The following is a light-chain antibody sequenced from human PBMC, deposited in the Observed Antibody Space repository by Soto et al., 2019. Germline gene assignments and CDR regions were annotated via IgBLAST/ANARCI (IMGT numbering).Light chain of an antibody. J-gene: IGKJ5*01. V-gene: IGKV3-11*01. CDR3: QQRNVWPPIT. Sequence: IVLTQSPGTLSLSPGERATLSCRASQSVSSSYLAWYHQKPGQAPRLLLYGASTRATGIPARFGGSGSGTDFTLTINSLEPEDFAVYYCQQRNVWPPITFGQGTRLENK. CDR1: QSVSSSY. CDR2: GAS.